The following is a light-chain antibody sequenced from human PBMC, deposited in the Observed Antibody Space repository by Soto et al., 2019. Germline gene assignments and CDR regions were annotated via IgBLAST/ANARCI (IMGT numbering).Light chain of an antibody. J-gene: IGKJ1*01. CDR1: QDIGRR. CDR2: KAS. V-gene: IGKV1-5*03. Sequence: DIQMTQSPSSVSASIGDRVTITCRASQDIGRRLAWFQQKPGKAPKLLIYKASSLESGVPSRFSGSGSGTEFTLTITSLQPDDFATYYCQQYNSYPWTFGQGTKVDIK. CDR3: QQYNSYPWT.